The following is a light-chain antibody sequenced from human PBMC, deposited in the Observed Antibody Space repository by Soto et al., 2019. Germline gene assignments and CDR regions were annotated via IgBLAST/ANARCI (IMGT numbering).Light chain of an antibody. Sequence: QSALTQPASVSGSPGQSITISCTGTSSDVGGYNYVSWYRQHPGKAPKLMIYEVSNRPSGVSDRFSGSKSDNTASLTISGLQAEDEADYYCSSYTSSTTLVVFGGGTKVIVL. V-gene: IGLV2-14*01. CDR1: SSDVGGYNY. CDR3: SSYTSSTTLVV. J-gene: IGLJ2*01. CDR2: EVS.